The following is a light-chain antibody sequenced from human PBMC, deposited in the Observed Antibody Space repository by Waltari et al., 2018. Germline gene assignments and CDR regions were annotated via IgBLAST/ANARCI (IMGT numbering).Light chain of an antibody. CDR2: GAS. J-gene: IGKJ1*01. CDR1: QSVSSSY. CDR3: QQYGNSVVT. Sequence: EIVLTQSPGTLSLSPGERATLSCRASQSVSSSYLAWYQQKPGQAPSLLIYGASSRATGVPDRFSGSGSGTDFTLTISRLEPEDFAVYYCQQYGNSVVTFSQGTKVEIK. V-gene: IGKV3-20*01.